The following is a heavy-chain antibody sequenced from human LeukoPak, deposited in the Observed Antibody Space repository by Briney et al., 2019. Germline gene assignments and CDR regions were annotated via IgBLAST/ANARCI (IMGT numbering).Heavy chain of an antibody. Sequence: PGGSLRLSCVASGFTFKNAWMSWVRQAPGKGLEWVSVLSGSGVDTAAAKSVNGRFTISRDNSRNTLFLQMNGLRAEDTAVYYCAKTMWEQNGYYYDYWGQGTLVTVSS. V-gene: IGHV3-23*01. CDR2: LSGSGVDT. J-gene: IGHJ4*02. CDR3: AKTMWEQNGYYYDY. D-gene: IGHD3-22*01. CDR1: GFTFKNAW.